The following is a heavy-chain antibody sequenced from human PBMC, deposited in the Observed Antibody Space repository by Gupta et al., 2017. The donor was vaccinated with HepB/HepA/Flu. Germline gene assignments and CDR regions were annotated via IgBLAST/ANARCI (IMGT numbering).Heavy chain of an antibody. Sequence: EVQLVESGGGLVQPGGSLRLSCSASGFTLSNYDIHWVRQPTGKGLEWVSVIGLGGKFYTGSGKGRFTISRENAKNAVYLQMNNLSAGDTAVYYCARVSRVGGAKDGMDVWGQGTTVSVSS. D-gene: IGHD3-10*01. CDR2: IGLGGK. V-gene: IGHV3-13*01. CDR3: ARVSRVGGAKDGMDV. J-gene: IGHJ6*02. CDR1: GFTLSNYD.